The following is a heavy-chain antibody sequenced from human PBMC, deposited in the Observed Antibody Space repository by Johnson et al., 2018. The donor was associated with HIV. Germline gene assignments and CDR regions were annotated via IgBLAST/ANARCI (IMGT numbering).Heavy chain of an antibody. CDR1: GFTFSSYG. Sequence: QVQLVESGGGVVQPGRSLRLSCAASGFTFSSYGIYWVRQAPGKGLEWVTVLSYDGSTKYYADSVKGRFTISRDNSKNTLYLQMNSLRAEDTAMYYCAKNFRGGIVATGDAFDTWGQGTMVTVSS. J-gene: IGHJ3*02. CDR2: LSYDGSTK. D-gene: IGHD6-13*01. CDR3: AKNFRGGIVATGDAFDT. V-gene: IGHV3-30*18.